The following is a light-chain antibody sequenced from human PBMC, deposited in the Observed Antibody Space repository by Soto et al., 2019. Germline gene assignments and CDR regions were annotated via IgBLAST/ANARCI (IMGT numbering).Light chain of an antibody. CDR3: YSCRRSSGTRYV. Sequence: QSVLTQPASVSGSPGQSITISCTGTSSDIGTYNYVSWYQQHPGQAPKLMIYDVSNRPSGGSDRFSGSKSGNTASLPISGLQAEDAADYYGYSCRRSSGTRYVFGTGTKVTVL. CDR1: SSDIGTYNY. V-gene: IGLV2-14*03. J-gene: IGLJ1*01. CDR2: DVS.